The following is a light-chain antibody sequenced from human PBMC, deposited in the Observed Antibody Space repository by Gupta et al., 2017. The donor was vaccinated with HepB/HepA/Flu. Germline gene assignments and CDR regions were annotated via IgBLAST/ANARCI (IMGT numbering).Light chain of an antibody. V-gene: IGKV1-5*03. CDR3: QPYSSYSPYT. J-gene: IGKJ2*01. CDR2: EAS. CDR1: QHVDGR. Sequence: DIQVTQSPPTLSSSVGDRVTITCRASQHVDGRLAWYQQTPGKAPKLLIYEASTLGSGVPSRFSGSGSGTQFTLTISSLQPDDFATYYRQPYSSYSPYTFGRGTKLEIK.